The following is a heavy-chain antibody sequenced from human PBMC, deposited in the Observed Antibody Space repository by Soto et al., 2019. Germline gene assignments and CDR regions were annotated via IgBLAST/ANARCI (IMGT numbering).Heavy chain of an antibody. CDR3: AREAGIAVAGTSRFDY. CDR2: VSPYNDRT. D-gene: IGHD6-19*01. Sequence: QVHLVQSGTEVKRPGASVKVSCKTSGYNFTPYAINWVRQAPGQGLEWMGWVSPYNDRTNSAQKFQDRLTMTTDTSTTTAYMELMSLRSDDTAVYYCAREAGIAVAGTSRFDYWVQGSLVTVSS. J-gene: IGHJ4*02. CDR1: GYNFTPYA. V-gene: IGHV1-18*01.